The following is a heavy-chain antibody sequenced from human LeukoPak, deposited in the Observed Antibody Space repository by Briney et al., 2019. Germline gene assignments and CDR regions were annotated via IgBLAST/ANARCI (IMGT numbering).Heavy chain of an antibody. V-gene: IGHV4-31*03. CDR1: GGSISSGGYY. Sequence: SETLSLTCTVPGGSISSGGYYWSWIRQHPGKGLEWIGYIYYSGSTYYNPSLKSRVTISVDTSKNQFSLKLSSVTAADTAVYYCARDRGRGYYDYWGQGTLVTVSS. D-gene: IGHD3-22*01. J-gene: IGHJ4*02. CDR3: ARDRGRGYYDY. CDR2: IYYSGST.